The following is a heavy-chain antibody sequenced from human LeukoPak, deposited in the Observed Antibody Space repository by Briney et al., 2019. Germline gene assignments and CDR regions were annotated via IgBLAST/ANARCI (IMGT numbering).Heavy chain of an antibody. J-gene: IGHJ4*02. Sequence: GRSLRLSCAASGFTFDDYAMHWVRQAPGKGLEWVSGISWNSGSIGYADSVKGRFTISRDNAKNSLYLQMNSLRAEDTAVYYCARSLGAQLPPIHWGQGTLVTVSS. CDR3: ARSLGAQLPPIH. D-gene: IGHD2-2*01. V-gene: IGHV3-9*01. CDR2: ISWNSGSI. CDR1: GFTFDDYA.